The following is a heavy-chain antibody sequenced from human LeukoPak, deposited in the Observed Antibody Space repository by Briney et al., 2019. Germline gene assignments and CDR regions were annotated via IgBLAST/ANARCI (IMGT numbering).Heavy chain of an antibody. Sequence: ASVKVSCKASGYTFTSYDINWVRRATGQGLEWMGWMNPNSGNTGYAQKFQGRVTMTRNTSISTAYMELSSLRSEDTAVYYCARPVGAEYSSSWYHIGYYYYGMDVWGQGTTVTVSS. CDR2: MNPNSGNT. V-gene: IGHV1-8*01. CDR1: GYTFTSYD. J-gene: IGHJ6*02. CDR3: ARPVGAEYSSSWYHIGYYYYGMDV. D-gene: IGHD6-13*01.